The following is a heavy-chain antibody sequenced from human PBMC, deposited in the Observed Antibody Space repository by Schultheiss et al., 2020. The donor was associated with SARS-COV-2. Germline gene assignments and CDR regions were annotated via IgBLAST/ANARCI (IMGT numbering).Heavy chain of an antibody. Sequence: SETLSLTCTVSGGSISSYYWSWIRQPPGKGLEYIGYVYYTGSINYNPSLSSRVSIPVDTSKNQFSLKLYSMTAADTAVYYCARYGRCSGANCYLDYWGQGTLVTVSS. V-gene: IGHV4-59*01. CDR3: ARYGRCSGANCYLDY. J-gene: IGHJ4*02. CDR2: VYYTGSI. CDR1: GGSISSYY. D-gene: IGHD2-15*01.